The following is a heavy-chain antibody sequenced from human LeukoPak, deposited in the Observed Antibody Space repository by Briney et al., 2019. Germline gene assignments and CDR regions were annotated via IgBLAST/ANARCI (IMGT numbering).Heavy chain of an antibody. CDR3: ARTSAGDFWSGYYGIDY. D-gene: IGHD3-3*01. Sequence: ASVKVSCKASGYTFNSYVISWVRQAPGQGLEWMGWINTYNGNTNYAQKLQGRVTMTTDTSTSTAYMELRSLRSDDRAMYYCARTSAGDFWSGYYGIDYWGQGTLVTVSS. CDR2: INTYNGNT. J-gene: IGHJ4*02. CDR1: GYTFNSYV. V-gene: IGHV1-18*01.